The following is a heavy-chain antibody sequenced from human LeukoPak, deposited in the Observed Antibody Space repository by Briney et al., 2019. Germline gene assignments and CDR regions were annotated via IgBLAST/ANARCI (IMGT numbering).Heavy chain of an antibody. CDR1: GYTFTGYY. V-gene: IGHV1-2*02. J-gene: IGHJ4*02. CDR3: ARNRIRAGYCSGGSCWYFDY. D-gene: IGHD2-15*01. CDR2: INPNSGGT. Sequence: ASVKVSCKASGYTFTGYYMHWLRQAPGQGLEWMGWINPNSGGTNYAQKFQGRVTMTRDTSISTAYMELSRLRSDDTAVYYCARNRIRAGYCSGGSCWYFDYWGQGTLVTVSS.